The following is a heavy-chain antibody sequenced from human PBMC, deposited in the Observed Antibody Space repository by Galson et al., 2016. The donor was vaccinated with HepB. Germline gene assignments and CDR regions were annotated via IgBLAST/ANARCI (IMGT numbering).Heavy chain of an antibody. CDR1: GFTFNNYA. CDR3: AKLYVDMAWTPGPLHYFDI. D-gene: IGHD5-12*01. CDR2: IRGNGYST. J-gene: IGHJ4*02. Sequence: LRISCAASGFTFNNYAMTWVCQAPGNGLEWVSAIRGNGYSTYYADSVRRRLTISRENSKHTLFLQMNSLRAEDTATFYCAKLYVDMAWTPGPLHYFDIWGQGALVTVSS. V-gene: IGHV3-23*01.